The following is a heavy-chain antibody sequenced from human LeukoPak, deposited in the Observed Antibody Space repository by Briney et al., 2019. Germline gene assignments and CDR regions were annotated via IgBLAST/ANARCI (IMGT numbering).Heavy chain of an antibody. Sequence: SGGSLRLSCAASGFTFSNAWMSWVRQAPGKGLEWVGRIKSKTDGGTTGYAAPVKGRFTISRDDSKNTLYLHMNSLKTEDTAVYYCTTRTLFIAAAGNFDYWGQGTLVTVSS. CDR3: TTRTLFIAAAGNFDY. D-gene: IGHD6-13*01. CDR1: GFTFSNAW. CDR2: IKSKTDGGTT. V-gene: IGHV3-15*01. J-gene: IGHJ4*02.